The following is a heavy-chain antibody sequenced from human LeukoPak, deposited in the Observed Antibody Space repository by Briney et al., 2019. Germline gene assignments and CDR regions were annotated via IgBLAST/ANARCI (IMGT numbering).Heavy chain of an antibody. CDR1: GFTFDDYD. J-gene: IGHJ4*02. CDR3: AKARWEPNFDY. D-gene: IGHD1-26*01. V-gene: IGHV3-43*02. CDR2: INENGDIA. Sequence: GGSPRLSCAASGFTFDDYDMNWVRQGPGKSLEWVSLINENGDIAYYGDSVRGRFTVSRDNAKNSLYLQMNSLTTEDTALYYCAKARWEPNFDYWGQGTLVTVSS.